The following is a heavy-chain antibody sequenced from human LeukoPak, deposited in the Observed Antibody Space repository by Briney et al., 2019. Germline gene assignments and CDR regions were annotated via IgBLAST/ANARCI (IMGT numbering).Heavy chain of an antibody. CDR2: IIPIFGTA. V-gene: IGHV1-69*13. CDR1: GGTFSSYA. Sequence: SVKVSWKASGGTFSSYAISWVRQAPGQGLEWMGGIIPIFGTANYAQKFQGRVTITADESTSTAYMELSSLRSEDTAVYYCARDGITMVRGVIISNNWFDPWGQGTLVTVSS. D-gene: IGHD3-10*01. J-gene: IGHJ5*02. CDR3: ARDGITMVRGVIISNNWFDP.